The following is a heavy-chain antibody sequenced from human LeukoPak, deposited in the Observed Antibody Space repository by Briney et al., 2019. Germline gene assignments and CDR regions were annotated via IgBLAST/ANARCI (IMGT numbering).Heavy chain of an antibody. Sequence: ASVTVSCEASGYTLTSYGISWVRQAPGQGLEWMGWISAYNGNTNYAQRLQGRVTMTTDTSTSTAYMELRSLRSDDTAVYYCARLNFGSEDYWGQGTLVTVSS. CDR2: ISAYNGNT. D-gene: IGHD3-10*01. CDR3: ARLNFGSEDY. J-gene: IGHJ4*02. V-gene: IGHV1-18*01. CDR1: GYTLTSYG.